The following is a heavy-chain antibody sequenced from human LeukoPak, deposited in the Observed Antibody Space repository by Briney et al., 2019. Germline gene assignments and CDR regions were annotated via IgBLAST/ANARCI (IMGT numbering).Heavy chain of an antibody. J-gene: IGHJ6*04. CDR1: GYTFDDHG. D-gene: IGHD2-15*01. V-gene: IGHV3-20*04. CDR2: INWNGDST. Sequence: GGSLRLSCAGSGYTFDDHGMSWVRQAPGKGLEWVAGINWNGDSTGYADSVKGRFTISRDNAKNSLFLQMNSLRDEDTAVYYCARDRDNGMDVWGKGTTVTVSS. CDR3: ARDRDNGMDV.